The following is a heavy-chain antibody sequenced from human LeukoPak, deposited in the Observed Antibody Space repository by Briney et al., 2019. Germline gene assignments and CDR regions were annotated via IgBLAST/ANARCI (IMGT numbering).Heavy chain of an antibody. CDR1: AFTFSSYA. CDR3: AKDRYYDSSGYYY. D-gene: IGHD3-22*01. J-gene: IGHJ4*02. V-gene: IGHV3-23*01. CDR2: ISGSGGYT. Sequence: HPGGSLRLSCAASAFTFSSYAMTWVRQAPGKGLEWVSGISGSGGYTYYADSVKGRFTISRDNSKNTLYLQMNSLRAEDTAVYYCAKDRYYDSSGYYYWGQGTLVTVSS.